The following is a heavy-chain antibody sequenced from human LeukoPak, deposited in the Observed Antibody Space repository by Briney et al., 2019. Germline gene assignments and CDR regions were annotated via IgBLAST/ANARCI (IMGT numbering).Heavy chain of an antibody. Sequence: ASVKVSCKASGYTFTSYGMTWVRQAPGQGLEWMGWISAYNGNTNYAQNLQGRVTMTTDTSTSTAYMELRSLRSDDTAVYYCASANYYDSSGYWAYWGQGTLVTVSS. CDR2: ISAYNGNT. CDR3: ASANYYDSSGYWAY. J-gene: IGHJ4*02. D-gene: IGHD3-22*01. CDR1: GYTFTSYG. V-gene: IGHV1-18*01.